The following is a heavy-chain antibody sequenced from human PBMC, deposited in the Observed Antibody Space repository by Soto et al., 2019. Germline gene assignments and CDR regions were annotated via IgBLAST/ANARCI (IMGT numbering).Heavy chain of an antibody. D-gene: IGHD3-10*01. CDR2: ISSSSSYI. Sequence: GGSLRLSCAASGFTFSSYSMNWVRQAPGKGLEWVSSISSSSSYIYYADSVKGRFTISRDNVKNSLYLQMNSLRAEDTAVYYCARDPPGSNYYGSGSYRWGQGTLVTVSS. V-gene: IGHV3-21*01. CDR3: ARDPPGSNYYGSGSYR. CDR1: GFTFSSYS. J-gene: IGHJ4*02.